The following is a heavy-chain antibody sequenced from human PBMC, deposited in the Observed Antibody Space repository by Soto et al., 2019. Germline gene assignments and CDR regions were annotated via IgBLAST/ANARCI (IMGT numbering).Heavy chain of an antibody. CDR2: IYNGGHT. D-gene: IGHD6-6*01. J-gene: IGHJ5*02. Sequence: LSLTCSVPGGSVDSVNHYWSWIRHPPGKGLEWIGYIYNGGHTFYNPSLKSRVKILVDKSRNQFSLRLSSVTAADTAVYFCATSEYSSLSINWFDPWGQGALVTVSS. V-gene: IGHV4-30-4*01. CDR1: GGSVDSVNHY. CDR3: ATSEYSSLSINWFDP.